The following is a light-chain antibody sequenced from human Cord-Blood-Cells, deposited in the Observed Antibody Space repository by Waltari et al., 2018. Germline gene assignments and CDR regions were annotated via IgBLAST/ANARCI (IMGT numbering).Light chain of an antibody. CDR3: QSYDSSLSGL. Sequence: QSVLTQPPSVSGAPGQRVTISCTGRSPNIGAGYDVHWYQQLPGTAPKLLIYGNSNRPSGVPDRFSGSKSGTSASLAITGLQAEDEADYYCQSYDSSLSGLFGGGTKLTVL. CDR1: SPNIGAGYD. V-gene: IGLV1-40*01. J-gene: IGLJ3*02. CDR2: GNS.